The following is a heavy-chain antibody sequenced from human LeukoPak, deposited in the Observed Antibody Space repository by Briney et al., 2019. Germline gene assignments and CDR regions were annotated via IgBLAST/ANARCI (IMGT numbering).Heavy chain of an antibody. D-gene: IGHD5-12*01. V-gene: IGHV3-7*01. CDR2: IEGDGSET. CDR1: GFSFSRFW. J-gene: IGHJ4*02. Sequence: GGSLRLSCAASGFSFSRFWMTWVRQAPGKGLEWVASIEGDGSETFYADSVRGRFTMSRDNARNSVYLQMNSLRVEDTAMYYCARDAGNSGYDLFDSWGQGTLLTVSS. CDR3: ARDAGNSGYDLFDS.